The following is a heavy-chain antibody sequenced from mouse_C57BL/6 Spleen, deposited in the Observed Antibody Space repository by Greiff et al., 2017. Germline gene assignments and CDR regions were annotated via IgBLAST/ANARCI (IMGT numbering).Heavy chain of an antibody. CDR1: GYTFTSYW. V-gene: IGHV1-69*01. J-gene: IGHJ4*01. CDR3: GRWTTEVEYYMDY. CDR2: IDPSDSYT. D-gene: IGHD1-1*01. Sequence: QVQLQQPGAELVMPGASVKLSCKASGYTFTSYWMYWVKQRPGQGLEWIGEIDPSDSYTNYNQKFKGKSTLTVDKSSSTSYLQLSSLTSEDAAVYYYGRWTTEVEYYMDYWGQGTPLTVSS.